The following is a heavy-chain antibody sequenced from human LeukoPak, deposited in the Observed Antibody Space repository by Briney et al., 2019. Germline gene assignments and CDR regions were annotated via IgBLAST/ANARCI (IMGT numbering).Heavy chain of an antibody. Sequence: PGGSLRLSCAASGFTFSTYAMTWVRQAPGKGLEWVSAISGSGGSTYYADSVKGRFTIPRDSSKNTLYLQLNSLRAEDTAVYYCAKDRGKASPGRYYFDYWGQGTLVTVSS. CDR1: GFTFSTYA. CDR3: AKDRGKASPGRYYFDY. J-gene: IGHJ4*02. V-gene: IGHV3-23*01. D-gene: IGHD3-16*01. CDR2: ISGSGGST.